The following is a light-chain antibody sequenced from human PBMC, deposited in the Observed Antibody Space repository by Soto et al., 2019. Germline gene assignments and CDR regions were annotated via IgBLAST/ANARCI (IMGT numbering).Light chain of an antibody. CDR1: QSVSSTY. J-gene: IGKJ1*01. Sequence: EIVLTQSPGTLSLSPGERATLSCRASQSVSSTYLAWYQQKPGQAPRLLIYGASSRATGIPARFSGSGSGTDFTLTISRLEPEDFAVYYCLQYKDWPTTFGQGTKVDIK. V-gene: IGKV3-20*01. CDR3: LQYKDWPTT. CDR2: GAS.